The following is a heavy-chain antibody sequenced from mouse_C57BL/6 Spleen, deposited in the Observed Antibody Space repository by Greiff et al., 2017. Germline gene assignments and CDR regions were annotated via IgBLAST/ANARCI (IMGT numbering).Heavy chain of an antibody. CDR1: GYSITSGYY. CDR3: ATNYYGSSYFDY. CDR2: ISYDGSN. J-gene: IGHJ2*01. V-gene: IGHV3-6*01. Sequence: EVQLVESGPGLVKPSQSLSLTCSVTGYSITSGYYWNWIRQFPGNKLEWMGYISYDGSNNYNPSLKNRISITRDTSKNQFFLKLNSVTTEDTATYYCATNYYGSSYFDYWGQGTTLTVSS. D-gene: IGHD1-1*01.